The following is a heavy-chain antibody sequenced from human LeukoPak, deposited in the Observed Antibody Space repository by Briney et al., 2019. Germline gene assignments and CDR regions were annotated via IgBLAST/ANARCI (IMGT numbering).Heavy chain of an antibody. D-gene: IGHD5-12*01. J-gene: IGHJ4*02. Sequence: ASVKVSCKASGYTFTGYYMHWVRQAPGQGLEWMGWINPNSGGTNYAQKFQGRATMTRDTSISTAYMELSRLRSDDTAVYYCATPERGYSGYDFGSWGQGTLVTVSS. CDR3: ATPERGYSGYDFGS. V-gene: IGHV1-2*02. CDR2: INPNSGGT. CDR1: GYTFTGYY.